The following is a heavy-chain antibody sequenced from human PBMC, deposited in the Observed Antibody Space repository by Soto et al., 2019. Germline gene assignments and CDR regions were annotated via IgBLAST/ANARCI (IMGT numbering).Heavy chain of an antibody. J-gene: IGHJ4*02. CDR1: GFTFSSYA. V-gene: IGHV3-30-3*01. D-gene: IGHD4-17*01. Sequence: QVQLVESGGGVVQPGRSLRLSCAASGFTFSSYAMHWVRQAPGKGLEWVAVISYDGSNKYYADSVKGRFTISRDNSKNTLYLQMNSLRAEDTAVYYCARDLDYGDGPSGYWGQGTLVTVSS. CDR3: ARDLDYGDGPSGY. CDR2: ISYDGSNK.